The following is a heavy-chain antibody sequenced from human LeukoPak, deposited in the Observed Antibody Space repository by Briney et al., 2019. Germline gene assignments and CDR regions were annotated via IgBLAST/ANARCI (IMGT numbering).Heavy chain of an antibody. J-gene: IGHJ4*02. CDR3: AREAPPWAADCGGDCSLGGY. CDR1: GGSISNGDYY. Sequence: SETLSLTCTVSGGSISNGDYYWRWIRQSPGKGLEWIVYIYYSGTTYYNPSLKSRITMSRDTSKDQFSLILRSVTAADTAVYYCAREAPPWAADCGGDCSLGGYWGQGTLVTVSS. CDR2: IYYSGTT. D-gene: IGHD2-21*02. V-gene: IGHV4-30-4*01.